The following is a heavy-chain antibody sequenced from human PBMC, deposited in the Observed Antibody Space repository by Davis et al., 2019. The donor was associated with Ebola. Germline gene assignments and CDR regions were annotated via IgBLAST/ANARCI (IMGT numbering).Heavy chain of an antibody. V-gene: IGHV4-59*06. CDR1: GGSINSYC. Sequence: SETLSLTCTVSGGSINSYCWNWIRQPPGKGLEWIGYIYYSGSTYYNPSLKSRVTISVDTSKNQFSLKLSSVTAADTAVYYCAWGYSNQWFDYWGQGTLVTVSS. J-gene: IGHJ4*02. D-gene: IGHD4-11*01. CDR3: AWGYSNQWFDY. CDR2: IYYSGST.